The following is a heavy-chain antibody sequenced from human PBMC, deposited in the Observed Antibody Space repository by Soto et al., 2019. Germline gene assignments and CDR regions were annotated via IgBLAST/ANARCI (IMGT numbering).Heavy chain of an antibody. D-gene: IGHD6-6*01. CDR3: AKRSSSSTFAY. Sequence: EVQLLESGGGLVQPGESLRLSCAASGFTFSSYAMSWFRQAPWKGLEWVSVISGSDDSTYYADAVKGRFTISRDNSKNTLYLQMNSLRAEDTAVYYCAKRSSSSTFAYWGQGTLVTVSS. CDR2: ISGSDDST. J-gene: IGHJ4*02. CDR1: GFTFSSYA. V-gene: IGHV3-23*01.